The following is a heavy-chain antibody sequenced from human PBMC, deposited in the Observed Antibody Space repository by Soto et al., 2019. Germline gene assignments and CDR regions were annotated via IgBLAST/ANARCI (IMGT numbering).Heavy chain of an antibody. Sequence: PGESLKISCKGSGYSFTTYWIGWVRQMPGKVLEWMGIIDPGDSETKYSPSFQGQVTISADKSINTAYLQWSGLTASDTAMYYCGRVGQGGYVQGMDVWGXGTRVTVSS. CDR2: IDPGDSET. J-gene: IGHJ6*04. D-gene: IGHD5-12*01. V-gene: IGHV5-51*01. CDR3: GRVGQGGYVQGMDV. CDR1: GYSFTTYW.